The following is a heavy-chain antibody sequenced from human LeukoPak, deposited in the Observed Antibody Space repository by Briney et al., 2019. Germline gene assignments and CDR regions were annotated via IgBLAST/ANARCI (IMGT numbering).Heavy chain of an antibody. D-gene: IGHD3-10*01. J-gene: IGHJ4*02. Sequence: GGSLRLSCAASGFTFSSYGMNWVRQAPGKGLEWVSAISSNGGSTYYADSVKGRFTISRDNSKNTLYLQMNSLRAEDTAVYYCATDVRGSGTDFDYWGQGTLVTVSS. CDR1: GFTFSSYG. V-gene: IGHV3-23*01. CDR3: ATDVRGSGTDFDY. CDR2: ISSNGGST.